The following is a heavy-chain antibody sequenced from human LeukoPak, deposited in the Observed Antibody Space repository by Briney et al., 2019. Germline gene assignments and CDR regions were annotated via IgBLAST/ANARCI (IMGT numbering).Heavy chain of an antibody. J-gene: IGHJ5*02. CDR1: GTAFPGSA. CDR3: ANGLELGPDP. V-gene: IGHV3-23*01. D-gene: IGHD1-7*01. CDR2: ISGSAGTT. Sequence: GRSLRLSGTALGTAFPGSAMSWFGQAPGKGLGWVSAISGSAGTTYPADSVKGRFTISRDTSKTTLYLQMNPLRAQDTAVYYCANGLELGPDPSGEGTLVTASS.